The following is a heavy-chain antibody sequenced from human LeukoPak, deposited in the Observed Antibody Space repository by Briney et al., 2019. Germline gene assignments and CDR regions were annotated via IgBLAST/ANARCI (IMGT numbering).Heavy chain of an antibody. CDR3: ARSRTLVVAATRSYYGMDV. J-gene: IGHJ6*02. D-gene: IGHD2-15*01. CDR1: GFTFSSYA. Sequence: GGSLRLSCAASGFTFSSYAMSWVRQAPGKGLEWVSAISGSGGSTYYADSVKGRFTISRDNSKNTLYLQMNSLRAEDTAVYYCARSRTLVVAATRSYYGMDVWGQGTTVTVSS. V-gene: IGHV3-23*01. CDR2: ISGSGGST.